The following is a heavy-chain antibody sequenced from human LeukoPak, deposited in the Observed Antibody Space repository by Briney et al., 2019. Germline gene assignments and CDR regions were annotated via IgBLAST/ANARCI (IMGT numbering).Heavy chain of an antibody. CDR2: INPHTGDT. V-gene: IGHV1-2*02. D-gene: IGHD3-16*02. J-gene: IGHJ5*02. CDR1: GYTFSNYY. CDR3: ARSDDTLDYVWGSSRVKKNWFDT. Sequence: ASVKVSCKASGYTFSNYYMQWVRQAPGQGLEWMGWINPHTGDTNYEQQFQGRVTMTRDTSISTAYMELTSLRYDDTAVYYCARSDDTLDYVWGSSRVKKNWFDTWGQGTLVAVSS.